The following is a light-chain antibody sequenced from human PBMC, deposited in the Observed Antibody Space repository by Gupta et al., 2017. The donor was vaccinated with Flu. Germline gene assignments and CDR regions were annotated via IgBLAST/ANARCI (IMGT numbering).Light chain of an antibody. Sequence: DIVLTQSPGTLSLSPGERATLSCRASQSVSNNYLAWYQQKPGQAPRLLIYGASSRATAIPDRCSGSGSGTDFSLTISRVEPEDCAVYYCQQYGSPPLTFGGGTKVEIK. CDR2: GAS. CDR1: QSVSNNY. CDR3: QQYGSPPLT. J-gene: IGKJ4*01. V-gene: IGKV3-20*01.